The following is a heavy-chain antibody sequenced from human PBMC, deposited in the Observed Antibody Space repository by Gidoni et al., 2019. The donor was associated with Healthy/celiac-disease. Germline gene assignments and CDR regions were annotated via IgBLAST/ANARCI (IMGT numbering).Heavy chain of an antibody. CDR3: ARRITMVRGVIHLDYYGMDV. CDR2: IYYSGST. V-gene: IGHV4-59*01. J-gene: IGHJ6*02. CDR1: GGSISSYY. Sequence: QVQLQESGPGLVKPSETLSLTCTVSGGSISSYYWSWIRQPPGKGLEWIGYIYYSGSTNYNPSLKSRVTISVDTSKNQFSLKLSSVNAADTAVYYCARRITMVRGVIHLDYYGMDVWGQGTTVTVSS. D-gene: IGHD3-10*01.